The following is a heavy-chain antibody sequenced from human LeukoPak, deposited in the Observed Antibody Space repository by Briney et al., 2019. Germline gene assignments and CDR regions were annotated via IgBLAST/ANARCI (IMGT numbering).Heavy chain of an antibody. J-gene: IGHJ4*02. Sequence: SQTLSLTCTVSGGSISSGDYYWSWIRQPPGKGLEWIGYIYYSGSTYYYPSLKSRVTISVDTSKNQFSLKLSSVTAADTAVYYCATRIAGRREGDYWGQGTLVTVSS. V-gene: IGHV4-30-4*08. D-gene: IGHD6-6*01. CDR1: GGSISSGDYY. CDR2: IYYSGST. CDR3: ATRIAGRREGDY.